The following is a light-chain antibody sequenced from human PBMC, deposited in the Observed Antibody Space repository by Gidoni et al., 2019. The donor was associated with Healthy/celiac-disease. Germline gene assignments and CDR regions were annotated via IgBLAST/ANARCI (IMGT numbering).Light chain of an antibody. Sequence: DIQMTQSPSSLSASVGVRVTITCRASQSISSHLYWYQQKPGKAPKLLIYSASSRKRGGPSRFSGSGSGTAFTLTTSRLQPEEFATYYCQQSYSTPYTFGQGTKVEIK. CDR1: QSISSH. CDR2: SAS. V-gene: IGKV1-39*01. J-gene: IGKJ2*01. CDR3: QQSYSTPYT.